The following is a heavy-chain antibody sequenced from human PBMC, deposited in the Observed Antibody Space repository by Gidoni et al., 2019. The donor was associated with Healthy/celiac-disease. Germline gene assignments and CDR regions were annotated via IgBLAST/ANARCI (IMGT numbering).Heavy chain of an antibody. Sequence: EVQLLESGGGLVQPGGSLRLSCAASGFHFSSYALSVVRQAPGKGLEWVSAISGSGGSTYYADSVKGRFTISRDNSKNTLYLQMNSLRAEDTAVYYCAKDLTDCSGGSCYLYYYYYGMDVWGQGTTVTVSS. CDR1: GFHFSSYA. J-gene: IGHJ6*02. D-gene: IGHD2-15*01. CDR3: AKDLTDCSGGSCYLYYYYYGMDV. CDR2: ISGSGGST. V-gene: IGHV3-23*01.